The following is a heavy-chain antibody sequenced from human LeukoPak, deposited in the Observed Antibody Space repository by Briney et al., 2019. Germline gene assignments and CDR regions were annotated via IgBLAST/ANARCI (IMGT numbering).Heavy chain of an antibody. V-gene: IGHV4-34*01. CDR3: ARASKPGCSSTSCYPLDY. D-gene: IGHD2-2*01. CDR2: INHSGST. Sequence: SETLSLTCAAYGGSFSGYYWSWIRQPPGKGLEWIGEINHSGSTNYNPSLKSRVTISVDTSKNQFSLKLSSVTAADTAVYYCARASKPGCSSTSCYPLDYWGQGTLVTVSS. J-gene: IGHJ4*02. CDR1: GGSFSGYY.